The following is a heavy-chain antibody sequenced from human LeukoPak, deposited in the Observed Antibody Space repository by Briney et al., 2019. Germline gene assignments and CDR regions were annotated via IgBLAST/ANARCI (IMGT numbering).Heavy chain of an antibody. CDR3: ARGLKVGAAAGTFDY. CDR2: ISPDSGGT. J-gene: IGHJ4*02. CDR1: GYTFTDYY. D-gene: IGHD6-13*01. V-gene: IGHV1-2*02. Sequence: ASVKVSCKASGYTFTDYYMHWVRQAPGQGLEWMGWISPDSGGTNCAQKFQGRVTVSRDTSISTAYMELSRLRSDDTAVYYCARGLKVGAAAGTFDYWGQGTLVTVSS.